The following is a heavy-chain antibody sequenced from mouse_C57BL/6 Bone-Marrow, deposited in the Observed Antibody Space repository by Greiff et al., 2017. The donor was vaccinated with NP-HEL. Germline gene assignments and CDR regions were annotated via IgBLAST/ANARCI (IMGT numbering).Heavy chain of an antibody. V-gene: IGHV1-82*01. Sequence: VKLMESGPELVKPGASVKISCKASGYAFSSSWMNWVKQRPGKGLEWIGRIYPGDGDTNYNGKFKGKATLTADKSSSTAYMQLSSLTSEDSAVYFCARLPIYYGNFDYWGQGTTLTVSS. CDR3: ARLPIYYGNFDY. D-gene: IGHD2-1*01. J-gene: IGHJ2*01. CDR2: IYPGDGDT. CDR1: GYAFSSSW.